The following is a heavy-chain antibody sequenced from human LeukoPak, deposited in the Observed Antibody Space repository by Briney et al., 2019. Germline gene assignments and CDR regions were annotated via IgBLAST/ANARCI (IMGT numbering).Heavy chain of an antibody. CDR3: VRGSPGYSSSWHAY. CDR1: GFMLGSTW. J-gene: IGHJ4*02. Sequence: GGSLRLSCAASGFMLGSTWMHWVRQAPGKGLVWVSRINSDATSTSYADSVRGRFTISRDDAKNTMYLQMNSLRAEGTAMYYCVRGSPGYSSSWHAYWGQGTLVTVSS. V-gene: IGHV3-74*01. D-gene: IGHD6-13*01. CDR2: INSDATST.